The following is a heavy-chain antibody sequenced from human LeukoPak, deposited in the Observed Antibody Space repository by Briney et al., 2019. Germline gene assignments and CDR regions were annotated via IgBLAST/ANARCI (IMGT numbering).Heavy chain of an antibody. J-gene: IGHJ4*02. CDR2: IYSGGST. V-gene: IGHV3-53*03. CDR1: GFTVSSSY. D-gene: IGHD1-26*01. CDR3: ARGQWEIDY. Sequence: GVSLRLSCAASGFTVSSSYMTWVRQAPGRGLEWVSVIYSGGSTYYADSVRGRFTISRDNSKNTLYLQMNSLRAEDTAVYYCARGQWEIDYWGQGTLVTVSS.